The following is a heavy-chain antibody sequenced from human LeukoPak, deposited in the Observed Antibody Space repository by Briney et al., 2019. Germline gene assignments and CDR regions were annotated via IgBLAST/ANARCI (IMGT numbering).Heavy chain of an antibody. V-gene: IGHV3-7*01. Sequence: GGSLGLSCAASGFTFSNAWMNWVRQAPGKGLEWVANLKQDGSEKYYVDSVRGRFTISRDNAKSSLYLQMNSLRAEDTAVYYCAKHYYDTNGYWPDYWGQGTLVTVSS. D-gene: IGHD3-22*01. CDR3: AKHYYDTNGYWPDY. CDR2: LKQDGSEK. J-gene: IGHJ4*02. CDR1: GFTFSNAW.